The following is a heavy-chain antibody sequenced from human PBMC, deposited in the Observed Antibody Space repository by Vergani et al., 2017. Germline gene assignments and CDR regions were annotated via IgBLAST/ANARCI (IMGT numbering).Heavy chain of an antibody. D-gene: IGHD6-6*01. CDR2: ISSSGGGT. Sequence: EVQLVESGGDLVQPGRSLRLSCSASGFSFSSYAMTWVRQAPGKGLEWVSGISSSGGGTSYVDSVKGRFTISRDNSKNTLFLQMNSLRAEDTAVYYCAKDLVSSTSSLYFDYWGQGTLVTVSS. CDR3: AKDLVSSTSSLYFDY. CDR1: GFSFSSYA. J-gene: IGHJ4*02. V-gene: IGHV3-23*04.